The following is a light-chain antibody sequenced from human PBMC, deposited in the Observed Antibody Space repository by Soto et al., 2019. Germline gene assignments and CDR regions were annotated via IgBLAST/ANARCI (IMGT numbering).Light chain of an antibody. V-gene: IGKV3-15*01. Sequence: EIVLTQSPATLSVSPGERATLSCRASQSVSSNLAWYQQIPGRAPRLLIYGASTRASGIPARFSASGSGTEFTLTISSLQSEDFAVYYCQQYDNSPITFGQGTRLEIK. J-gene: IGKJ5*01. CDR3: QQYDNSPIT. CDR1: QSVSSN. CDR2: GAS.